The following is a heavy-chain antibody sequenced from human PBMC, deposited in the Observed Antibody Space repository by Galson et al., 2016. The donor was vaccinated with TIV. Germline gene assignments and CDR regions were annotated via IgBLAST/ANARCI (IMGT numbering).Heavy chain of an antibody. D-gene: IGHD2-21*02. J-gene: IGHJ4*02. CDR3: ARGAQGGDAWAFDD. V-gene: IGHV1-69*10. CDR1: GGTFRSPA. Sequence: SVKVSCKASGGTFRSPAINWVRQAPGQGLEWMGGIIPVLGIINYAQKFQGRLTITADKVTTTTTMELSSLRSEDTAVYYCARGAQGGDAWAFDDWGQGTPVTVSS. CDR2: IIPVLGII.